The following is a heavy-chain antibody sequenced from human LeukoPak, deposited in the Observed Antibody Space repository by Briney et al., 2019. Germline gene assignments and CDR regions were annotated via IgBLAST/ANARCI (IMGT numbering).Heavy chain of an antibody. CDR1: GFTFDDYG. CDR3: ARARLPYYYYYYMDV. D-gene: IGHD5-12*01. CDR2: INWNGGST. V-gene: IGHV3-20*04. J-gene: IGHJ6*03. Sequence: PGGSLRLSCAASGFTFDDYGMSWVRQAPGKGLEWVSGINWNGGSTGYADSVKGRFTISRDNAKNSLYLQMNSLRAEDTALYYCARARLPYYYYYYMDVWGKGTTVTVSS.